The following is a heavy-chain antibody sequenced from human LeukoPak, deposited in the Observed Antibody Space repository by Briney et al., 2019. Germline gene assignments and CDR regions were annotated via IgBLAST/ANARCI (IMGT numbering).Heavy chain of an antibody. D-gene: IGHD3-16*01. CDR1: GGSISTYS. CDR2: IYSSGTT. Sequence: PSETLSLTCTISGGSISTYSWAWIRQTAGQGLEWIGRIYSSGTTNYNPSLKSRVSISLDTSKNQFSLKVNSVTAADTAVYYCARGAVSDYYYYMDVWGKGTTVTVSS. V-gene: IGHV4-4*07. CDR3: ARGAVSDYYYYMDV. J-gene: IGHJ6*03.